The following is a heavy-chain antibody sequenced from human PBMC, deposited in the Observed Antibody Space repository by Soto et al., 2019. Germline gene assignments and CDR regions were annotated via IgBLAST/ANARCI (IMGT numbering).Heavy chain of an antibody. J-gene: IGHJ4*02. D-gene: IGHD1-1*01. CDR1: GGSISSYY. Sequence: SETLSLTCTVSGGSISSYYWSWIRQPPGKGLEWIGDVSYSGSTSYNPSLESRITISVDTSKSQFSLKVTSVTAADTAVYYCARVGGSRTTGFDYWGQGTLVTVS. CDR3: ARVGGSRTTGFDY. CDR2: VSYSGST. V-gene: IGHV4-59*01.